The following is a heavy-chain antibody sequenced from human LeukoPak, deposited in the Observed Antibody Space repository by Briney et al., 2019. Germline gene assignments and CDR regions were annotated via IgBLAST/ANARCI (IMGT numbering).Heavy chain of an antibody. CDR3: ARLPTYYYYGMDV. Sequence: ASVEVSCKASGYTFTGYYMHWVRQAPGQGLEWMGWINPNSGGTNYAQKFQGRATMTRDTSISTAYMELSRLRSDDTAVYYCARLPTYYYYGMDVWGQGTTVTVSS. J-gene: IGHJ6*02. V-gene: IGHV1-2*02. CDR2: INPNSGGT. CDR1: GYTFTGYY.